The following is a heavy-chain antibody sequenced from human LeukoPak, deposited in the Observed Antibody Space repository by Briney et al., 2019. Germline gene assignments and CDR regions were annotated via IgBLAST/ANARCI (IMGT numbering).Heavy chain of an antibody. CDR2: ISGSGGST. CDR3: AKFVIWRVDYFDY. J-gene: IGHJ4*02. CDR1: GFTFSSYA. D-gene: IGHD2-15*01. V-gene: IGHV3-23*01. Sequence: PGGSLRVSCAASGFTFSSYAMSWVRQAPGKGLEWVSAISGSGGSTYYADSVKGRFTISRDNSKNTLYLQMNSLRAEDTAVYYCAKFVIWRVDYFDYWGQGTLVTVSS.